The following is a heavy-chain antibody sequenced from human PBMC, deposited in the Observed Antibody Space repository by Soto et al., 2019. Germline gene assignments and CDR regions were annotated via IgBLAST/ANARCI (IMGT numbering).Heavy chain of an antibody. D-gene: IGHD3-10*01. J-gene: IGHJ2*01. CDR2: SSGGGDAT. Sequence: EVQLLDSGGGLVQPGGSLRLSCAASGFTFSGYALTWVRQAPGKGLEWVSASSGGGDATFYADSVKGRFTISRDNSKNTLYLHMNTLRAEDTAVYYCARKVSGSTGRPDLWYFDLWGRGTLVTVSS. V-gene: IGHV3-23*01. CDR3: ARKVSGSTGRPDLWYFDL. CDR1: GFTFSGYA.